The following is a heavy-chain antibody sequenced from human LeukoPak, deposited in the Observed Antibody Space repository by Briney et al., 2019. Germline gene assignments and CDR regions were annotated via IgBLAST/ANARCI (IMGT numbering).Heavy chain of an antibody. CDR1: GFTVSSNY. J-gene: IGHJ4*02. CDR3: ALYYYDSSGYYDY. CDR2: IYSGGST. V-gene: IGHV3-66*01. D-gene: IGHD3-22*01. Sequence: GGSLRLSCAASGFTVSSNYMSWVRQAPGKGLEWVSVIYSGGSTYYADSVKGRFTISRDNSKNTLYLQMNSLRAEDTAVYYCALYYYDSSGYYDYWGQGTLVTVSS.